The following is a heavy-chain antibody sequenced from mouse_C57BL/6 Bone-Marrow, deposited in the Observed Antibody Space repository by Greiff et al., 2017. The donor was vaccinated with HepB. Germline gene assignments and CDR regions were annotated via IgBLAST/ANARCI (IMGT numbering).Heavy chain of an antibody. D-gene: IGHD1-1*01. CDR1: GFTFSSYG. CDR2: ISSGGSYT. CDR3: ARHGYYGSSYSAWFAY. V-gene: IGHV5-6*01. J-gene: IGHJ3*01. Sequence: VQLQQSGGDLVKPGGSLKLSCAASGFTFSSYGMSWVRQTPDKRLEWVATISSGGSYTYYPDSVKGRFTISRDNAKNTLYLQMSSLKSEDTAMYYCARHGYYGSSYSAWFAYWGQGTLVTVSA.